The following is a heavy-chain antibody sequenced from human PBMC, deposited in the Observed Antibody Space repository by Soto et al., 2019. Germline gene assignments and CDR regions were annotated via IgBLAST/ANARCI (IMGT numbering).Heavy chain of an antibody. V-gene: IGHV1-3*01. J-gene: IGHJ5*01. D-gene: IGHD1-26*01. CDR2: INAGDGGT. Sequence: ASLKVSCKASVYIFANYGIHWVRQAPGQRLEWIGWINAGDGGTKYSENFQDRVTITRDTSASTVYLGLSSLSSEDTASYYCARTGHSGSYDFWG. CDR3: ARTGHSGSYDF. CDR1: VYIFANYG.